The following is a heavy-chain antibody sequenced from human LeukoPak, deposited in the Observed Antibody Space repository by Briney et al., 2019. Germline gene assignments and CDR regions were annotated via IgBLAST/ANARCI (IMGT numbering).Heavy chain of an antibody. V-gene: IGHV4-4*07. CDR1: GGSIFTYY. D-gene: IGHD3-22*01. CDR3: ARIFDRDV. J-gene: IGHJ3*01. CDR2: IHTGGST. Sequence: SETLSLTCSISGGSIFTYYWSWVRQPAGKGLEWIGRIHTGGSTNYNPSLKSRVTMSLDTSKNQFSLKLASVTAADTAVYYCARIFDRDVWGQGTLVTVSS.